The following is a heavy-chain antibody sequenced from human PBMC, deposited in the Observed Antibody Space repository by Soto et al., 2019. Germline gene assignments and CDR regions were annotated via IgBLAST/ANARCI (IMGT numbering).Heavy chain of an antibody. CDR3: TTAPGGNSYY. J-gene: IGHJ4*02. D-gene: IGHD2-21*02. V-gene: IGHV3-15*01. Sequence: EVQLVESGGGLVKPGGSLRRSCAASGFTFSDAWITWVREAPGKGLEWVGRIKGETDGGTIDYAAPVKGRFTISRDDSKNTLYLQMNSLRSEDTAIYYCTTAPGGNSYYWDQGTLVTVAS. CDR1: GFTFSDAW. CDR2: IKGETDGGTI.